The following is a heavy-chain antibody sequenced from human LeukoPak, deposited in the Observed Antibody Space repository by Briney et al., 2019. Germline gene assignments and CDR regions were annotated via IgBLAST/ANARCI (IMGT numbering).Heavy chain of an antibody. CDR1: GFTFSSYG. CDR3: AGDGSVDCSSTSCPSGFDY. Sequence: GGSLRLSCAASGFTFSSYGMHWVRQAPGKGLEWVAVIWYDGSNKYYADSVKGRFTISRDNSKNTLYLQMNSLRAEDTAVYYCAGDGSVDCSSTSCPSGFDYWGQGTLVTVSS. CDR2: IWYDGSNK. J-gene: IGHJ4*02. V-gene: IGHV3-33*01. D-gene: IGHD2-2*01.